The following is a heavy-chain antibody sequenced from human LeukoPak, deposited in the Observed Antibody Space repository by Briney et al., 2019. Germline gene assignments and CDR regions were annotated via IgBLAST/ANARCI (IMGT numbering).Heavy chain of an antibody. Sequence: PSETLSLTCTVSGGSISSGSYFWSWIRQPAGKGLEWIGRIHTSGSTNYNPSLKSRVTISVDTSKNQFSLKLSSVTAADTALYYWARVGAGGGFYFDYWGQGTLVTVSS. CDR1: GGSISSGSYF. V-gene: IGHV4-61*02. CDR3: ARVGAGGGFYFDY. D-gene: IGHD3-16*01. J-gene: IGHJ4*02. CDR2: IHTSGST.